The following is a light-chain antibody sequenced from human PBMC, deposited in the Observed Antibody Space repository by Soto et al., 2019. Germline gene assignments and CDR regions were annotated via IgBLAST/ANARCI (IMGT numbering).Light chain of an antibody. Sequence: DIQMTQSPSSLSASVGDRVTITCRASQGISNYLAWYQQKPGKVPKLLIYAASTLQSGVPSRFSGSGSGTDFTLTIRSLQTEDVATYYCQKYNSATWPFGQGTKVEIK. CDR3: QKYNSATWP. CDR1: QGISNY. J-gene: IGKJ1*01. CDR2: AAS. V-gene: IGKV1-27*01.